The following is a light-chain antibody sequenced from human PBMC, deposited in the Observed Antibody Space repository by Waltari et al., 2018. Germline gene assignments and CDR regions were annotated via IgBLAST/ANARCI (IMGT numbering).Light chain of an antibody. CDR1: QHISRH. Sequence: EIEMTQSPATLSVSRGENAPLSCRASQHISRHLAWYQQKPGKDPRLLLYGESTRATDVPARFSGSRSGTAFTTTTSSLQSADFAVSYCQQYNEWPPLTFGGGTKVEIK. CDR3: QQYNEWPPLT. J-gene: IGKJ4*01. CDR2: GES. V-gene: IGKV3-15*01.